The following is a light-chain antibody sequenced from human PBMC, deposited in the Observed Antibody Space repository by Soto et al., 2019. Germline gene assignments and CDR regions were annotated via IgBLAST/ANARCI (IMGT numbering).Light chain of an antibody. V-gene: IGKV1-39*01. Sequence: DIPMTQSPSSLSASVGDSVTIACRASHIISNYLNWYQQKPGTAPKLLIYGASSLQSGVPSRFSGSGSGTDFTLTISSLQPEDFATYYCQQTYNTPITFGQGTRLEIK. CDR2: GAS. CDR1: HIISNY. CDR3: QQTYNTPIT. J-gene: IGKJ5*01.